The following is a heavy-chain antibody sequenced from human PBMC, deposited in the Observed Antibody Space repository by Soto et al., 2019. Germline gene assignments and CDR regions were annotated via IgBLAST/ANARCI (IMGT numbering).Heavy chain of an antibody. V-gene: IGHV3-23*01. CDR3: AKWSQNYDFWSGSYWYFDL. J-gene: IGHJ2*01. CDR1: GFTFSNFA. D-gene: IGHD3-3*01. Sequence: PGGSLRLSCAASGFTFSNFAMSWVRQAPGKGLDWVSTISGSGGSTYYADSVKGRFTISRDNSKNTLYLQMNSLRAEDTAVYYCAKWSQNYDFWSGSYWYFDLWGRGTLVTVSS. CDR2: ISGSGGST.